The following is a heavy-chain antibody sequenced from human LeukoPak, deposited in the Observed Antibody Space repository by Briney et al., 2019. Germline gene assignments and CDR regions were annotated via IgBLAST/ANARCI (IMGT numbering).Heavy chain of an antibody. CDR1: GYTFTGYY. J-gene: IGHJ4*02. D-gene: IGHD4/OR15-4a*01. V-gene: IGHV1-2*02. CDR2: INPNSGGT. CDR3: ARGLNRGTISYYFDY. Sequence: ASVKVSCKASGYTFTGYYMHWVRQAPGQGLEWMGWINPNSGGTNYAQKFQGRVTMTRDTSISTAYMELSRLRSDDMAVYYCARGLNRGTISYYFDYWGQGTLVTVSS.